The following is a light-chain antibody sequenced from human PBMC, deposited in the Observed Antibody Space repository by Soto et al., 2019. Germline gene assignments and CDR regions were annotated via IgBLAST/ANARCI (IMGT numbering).Light chain of an antibody. V-gene: IGKV3-20*01. CDR1: QSISSNY. J-gene: IGKJ1*01. CDR3: QQYGDSPT. Sequence: ELVLTLSTGTLSLSTAQRTTLSCRASQSISSNYVAWYQPKPGQAPRLLIYDASTRSTGILYRYSGSGSVSDFTLTISRLEPLDFAVFYCQQYGDSPTFGQGTKVDIK. CDR2: DAS.